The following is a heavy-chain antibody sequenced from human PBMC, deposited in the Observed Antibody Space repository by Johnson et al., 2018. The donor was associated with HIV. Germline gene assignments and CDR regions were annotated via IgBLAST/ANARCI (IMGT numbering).Heavy chain of an antibody. CDR1: GFTFDEYG. CDR2: INWNGGST. CDR3: ARGFSSSSSSWKGAFDI. J-gene: IGHJ3*02. V-gene: IGHV3-20*04. Sequence: VQLVESGGGLVQRGGSLRLSCEVSGFTFDEYGMSWVRQAPGKGLEWVSGINWNGGSTGYADSVKGRFTISRDNAKNSLYLQMNRLGAEDTALYYCARGFSSSSSSWKGAFDIWGQGTMVTVSS. D-gene: IGHD6-13*01.